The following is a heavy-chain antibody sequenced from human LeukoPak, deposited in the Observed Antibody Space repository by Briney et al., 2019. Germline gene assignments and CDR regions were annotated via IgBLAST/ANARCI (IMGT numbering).Heavy chain of an antibody. CDR1: GGSISSYY. Sequence: SETLSLTCTVSGGSISSYYWSWIRQPPGEGLEWIGYIYYSGSTNYNPSLKSRVTISVDTSKNQFSLKLSSVTAADTAVYYCARDVFGGSYYYGMDVWGQGTTVTVSS. D-gene: IGHD1-26*01. CDR2: IYYSGST. CDR3: ARDVFGGSYYYGMDV. V-gene: IGHV4-59*01. J-gene: IGHJ6*02.